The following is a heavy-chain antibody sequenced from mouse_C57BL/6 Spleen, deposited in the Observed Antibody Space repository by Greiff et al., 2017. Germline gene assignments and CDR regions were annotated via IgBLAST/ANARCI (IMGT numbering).Heavy chain of an antibody. J-gene: IGHJ4*01. V-gene: IGHV1-54*01. CDR1: GYAFTNYL. CDR2: INPGSGGT. D-gene: IGHD1-1*01. CDR3: ARKYYGSSYVDAMDY. Sequence: QVQLQQSGAELVRPGTSVKVSCKASGYAFTNYLIEWVKQRPGQGLEWIGVINPGSGGTNYNEKFKGKATLTADKSSSTAYMQLSSLTSEDSAVYCCARKYYGSSYVDAMDYWGQGTSVTVSS.